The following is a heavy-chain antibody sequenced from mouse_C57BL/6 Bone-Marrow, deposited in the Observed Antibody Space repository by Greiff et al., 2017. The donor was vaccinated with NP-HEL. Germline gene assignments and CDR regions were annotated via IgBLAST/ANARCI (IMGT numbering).Heavy chain of an antibody. CDR2: INPNNGGT. CDR3: ARGGPMFPYAD. CDR1: GYTFTDYY. J-gene: IGHJ3*01. D-gene: IGHD6-5*01. V-gene: IGHV1-26*01. Sequence: EVQLQQSGPELVKPGASVKISCKASGYTFTDYYMNWVKQSHGKSLEWIGDINPNNGGTSYNQKFKGKATLTVDKSSSTAYMELRSLTSEYSAVYYCARGGPMFPYADWGQGTLVTVSA.